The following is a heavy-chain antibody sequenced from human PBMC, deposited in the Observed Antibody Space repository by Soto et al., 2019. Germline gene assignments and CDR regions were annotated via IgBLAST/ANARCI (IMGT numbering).Heavy chain of an antibody. D-gene: IGHD6-13*01. V-gene: IGHV1-46*01. CDR2: INPIGGAT. J-gene: IGHJ4*02. CDR3: ARAASALL. Sequence: ASLKLSCKAAGYTLMNYHIDWVRQAPGRGLEWLGKINPIGGATTYAQKFRGRVTMTRDTSTSTVYMEVSSLRSEYSAVYYCARAASALLWGPGTQVTVSS. CDR1: GYTLMNYH.